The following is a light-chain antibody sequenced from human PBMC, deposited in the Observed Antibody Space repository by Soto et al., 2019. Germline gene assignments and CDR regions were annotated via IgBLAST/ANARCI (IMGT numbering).Light chain of an antibody. CDR3: QQYGSSHS. CDR1: QSVSHN. Sequence: EIVLTQSSATLSLSPGERATLSCRASQSVSHNLAWYQQKPGQAPRLLIYGASSRATGIPHRFSGSGSGTDFTLTISRLEPEDFAVYYCQQYGSSHSFGRGTKV. J-gene: IGKJ1*01. CDR2: GAS. V-gene: IGKV3-20*01.